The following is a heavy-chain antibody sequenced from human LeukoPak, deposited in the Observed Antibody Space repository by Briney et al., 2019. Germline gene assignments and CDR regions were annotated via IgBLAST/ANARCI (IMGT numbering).Heavy chain of an antibody. J-gene: IGHJ4*02. CDR2: INIDGGHT. CDR3: TITQITMADS. D-gene: IGHD3-10*01. Sequence: PGWSLRLSCAGSGYTFSRYWMHWVRQAPGKGLVWVSRINIDGGHTSYADSVKGRFTISRDNTRDTLYLQMDSLRVEDTAVYYCTITQITMADSWGQGTLVTVSS. V-gene: IGHV3-74*01. CDR1: GYTFSRYW.